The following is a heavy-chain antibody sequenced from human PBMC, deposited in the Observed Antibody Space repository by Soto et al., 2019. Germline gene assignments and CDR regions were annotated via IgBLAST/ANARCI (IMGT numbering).Heavy chain of an antibody. V-gene: IGHV1-69*13. D-gene: IGHD3-22*01. Sequence: SVKVSCKASGGTFSSYAISWVRQAPGQGLEWMGGIIPIFGTANYAQKFQGRVTITADESTSTAYMELSSLRSEDTAVYYCARASLHYDDSSGYYPGPFDPWGQGTLVTGSS. CDR3: ARASLHYDDSSGYYPGPFDP. CDR1: GGTFSSYA. CDR2: IIPIFGTA. J-gene: IGHJ5*02.